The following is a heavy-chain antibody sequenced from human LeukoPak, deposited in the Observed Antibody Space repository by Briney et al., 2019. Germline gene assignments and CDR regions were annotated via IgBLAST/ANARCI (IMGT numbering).Heavy chain of an antibody. CDR1: GGSFSGYY. Sequence: SETLSLTCAVYGGSFSGYYWSWIRQPPGKGLEWIGEINHSGSTNYNPSLKSRVTISVDTSKNQFSLKLSSVTAADTAVYYCARARKGRLDKSALDYWGQGTLVTVSS. CDR3: ARARKGRLDKSALDY. D-gene: IGHD6-19*01. V-gene: IGHV4-34*01. J-gene: IGHJ4*02. CDR2: INHSGST.